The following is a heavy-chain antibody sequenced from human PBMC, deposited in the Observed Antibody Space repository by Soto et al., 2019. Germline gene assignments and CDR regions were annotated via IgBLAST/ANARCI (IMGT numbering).Heavy chain of an antibody. D-gene: IGHD3-16*02. CDR1: GGSISSYY. CDR2: IYYSGST. V-gene: IGHV4-59*01. Sequence: PSETLSLTCTVSGGSISSYYWSWIRQPPGKGLEWIGYIYYSGSTNHNPSLKSRVTISVDTSKNQFSLKLSSVTAADTAVYYCARARSSYWYFYLCGRGTLVPVSS. CDR3: ARARSSYWYFYL. J-gene: IGHJ2*01.